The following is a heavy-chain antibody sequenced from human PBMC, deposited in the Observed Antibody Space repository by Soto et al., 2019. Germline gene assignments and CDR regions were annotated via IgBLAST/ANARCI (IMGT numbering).Heavy chain of an antibody. Sequence: SETLSLTCTVSGGSISSGGYYWSWIRQHPGKGLEWIGYIYYSGSTYYNPSLKSRVTISVDTSKNQFSLKLSSVTAADTAVYYCAKSWKLGAAYFDYWGQGTLVTVSS. CDR3: AKSWKLGAAYFDY. V-gene: IGHV4-31*03. J-gene: IGHJ4*02. D-gene: IGHD2-15*01. CDR1: GGSISSGGYY. CDR2: IYYSGST.